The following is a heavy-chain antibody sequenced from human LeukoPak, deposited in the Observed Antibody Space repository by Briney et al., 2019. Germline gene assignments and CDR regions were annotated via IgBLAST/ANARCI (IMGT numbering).Heavy chain of an antibody. J-gene: IGHJ6*02. CDR3: ARGPIYYYYGMDV. CDR2: INHSGST. CDR1: GGSFSGYY. V-gene: IGHV4-34*01. Sequence: PSETLSLTCAVYGGSFSGYYWSWIRQPPGKGLEWIGEINHSGSTNYNPSLTSRVTISVDTSKNQFSLKLSSVTAADTAVYYCARGPIYYYYGMDVWGQGTTVTVSS.